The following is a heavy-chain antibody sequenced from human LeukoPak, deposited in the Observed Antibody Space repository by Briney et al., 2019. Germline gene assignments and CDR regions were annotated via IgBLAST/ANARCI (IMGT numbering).Heavy chain of an antibody. CDR3: ARSLHYDILTGSGMDV. CDR2: ISSSGSTI. J-gene: IGHJ6*02. Sequence: GRSLRLSCAASGFTFSSYAMHWVRQAPGKGLEWVSYISSSGSTIYYADSVKGRFTISRDNAKNSLYLQMNSLRAEDTAVYYCARSLHYDILTGSGMDVWGQGTTVTVSS. D-gene: IGHD3-9*01. CDR1: GFTFSSYA. V-gene: IGHV3-48*04.